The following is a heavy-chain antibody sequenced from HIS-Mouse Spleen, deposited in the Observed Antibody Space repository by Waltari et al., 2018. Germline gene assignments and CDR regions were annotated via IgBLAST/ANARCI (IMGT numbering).Heavy chain of an antibody. D-gene: IGHD3-10*01. J-gene: IGHJ4*02. CDR3: AARFGESHFDY. CDR2: MNPNSGNT. CDR1: GYTFPSYD. Sequence: QVQLVQPGAEVKKPGATVKVSCKASGYTFPSYDINWVRQANGQGLEWMGWMNPNSGNTGYAQKFQGRVTMTRNTSISTAYMELSSLRSEDTAVYYCAARFGESHFDYWGQGTLVTVSS. V-gene: IGHV1-8*01.